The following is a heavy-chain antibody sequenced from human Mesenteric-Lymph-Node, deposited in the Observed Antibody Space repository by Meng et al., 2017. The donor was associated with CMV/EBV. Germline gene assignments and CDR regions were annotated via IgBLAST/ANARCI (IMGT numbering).Heavy chain of an antibody. CDR1: GFTVSISH. V-gene: IGHV3-30*02. CDR3: AKDPSWELPGTYFHY. CDR2: IRYDGSSE. J-gene: IGHJ4*02. Sequence: GESLKISCAASGFTVSISHMNWVRQAPGKGLEWVAFIRYDGSSEYYVDSVKGRFTISRDNSKSTLYLQLNSLRVEDTAMYYCAKDPSWELPGTYFHYWGQGTLVTVSS. D-gene: IGHD1-26*01.